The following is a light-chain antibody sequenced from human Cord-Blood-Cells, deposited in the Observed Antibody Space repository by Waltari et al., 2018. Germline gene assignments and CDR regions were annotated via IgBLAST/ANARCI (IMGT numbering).Light chain of an antibody. J-gene: IGLJ2*01. CDR1: KFGAKY. CDR2: QDR. Sequence: SYELTQPPSVSVSPGQTASITCSGDKFGAKYACWYQQKPGQYPVLVIYQDRKRPSGIHERFSVSNSGNTATLTISGTQAMDEADYYCQAWDSSTVVFGGGTKLTVL. V-gene: IGLV3-1*01. CDR3: QAWDSSTVV.